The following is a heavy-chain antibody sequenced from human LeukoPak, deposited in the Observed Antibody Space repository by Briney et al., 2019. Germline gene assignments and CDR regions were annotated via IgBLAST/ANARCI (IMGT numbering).Heavy chain of an antibody. Sequence: GGSLRLSCAASGFTFSSYGMNWVRQAPGKGLEWVSSISSSSSYIYYADSVKGRFTISRDNAKNSLYLQMNSLRAEDTAVYYCARDRIVVVPAAIPSPYYYYYYGMDVWGQGTTVTVSS. CDR3: ARDRIVVVPAAIPSPYYYYYYGMDV. J-gene: IGHJ6*02. V-gene: IGHV3-21*01. D-gene: IGHD2-2*01. CDR1: GFTFSSYG. CDR2: ISSSSSYI.